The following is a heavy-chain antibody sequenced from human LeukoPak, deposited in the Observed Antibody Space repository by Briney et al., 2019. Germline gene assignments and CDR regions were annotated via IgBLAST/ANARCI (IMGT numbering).Heavy chain of an antibody. Sequence: PSETLSLTCTVSGYSISSGYYWGWIRQPPGKGLEWMGSSYHSGSTYYNPSLKSRVTISGDTSKNQFSLKRSSVTAADTAVYYCARDWKDYDFWSGWGYYYYYYMDVWGKGTTVTVSS. V-gene: IGHV4-38-2*02. D-gene: IGHD3-3*01. CDR1: GYSISSGYY. CDR3: ARDWKDYDFWSGWGYYYYYYMDV. J-gene: IGHJ6*03. CDR2: SYHSGST.